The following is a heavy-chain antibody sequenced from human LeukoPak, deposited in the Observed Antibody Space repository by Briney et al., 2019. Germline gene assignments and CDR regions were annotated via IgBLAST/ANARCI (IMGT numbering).Heavy chain of an antibody. CDR3: AKGRNEDGDAALNY. CDR2: IYYSGST. CDR1: GDSISSYY. J-gene: IGHJ4*02. D-gene: IGHD4-17*01. V-gene: IGHV4-59*01. Sequence: SETLSLTCTVSGDSISSYYWSWIRQPPGKGLEWIGYIYYSGSTNYNPSLKSRVTISVDTSKNQFSLKLSSVTAADTAAYHCAKGRNEDGDAALNYWGQGTLVTVSS.